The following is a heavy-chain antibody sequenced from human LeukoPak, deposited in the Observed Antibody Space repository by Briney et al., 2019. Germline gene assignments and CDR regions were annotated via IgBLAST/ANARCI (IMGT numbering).Heavy chain of an antibody. V-gene: IGHV4-31*03. J-gene: IGHJ4*02. Sequence: SETLSLTCTVSGGSISSGGYYWSWIRQHPGKGLEWIGYIYYNGNTYYNPSLKSRVTISVDTSKNQFSLKLSSVTAADTAVYYCASRAGSYYFDYWGQGTLVTVSS. CDR1: GGSISSGGYY. CDR3: ASRAGSYYFDY. D-gene: IGHD6-6*01. CDR2: IYYNGNT.